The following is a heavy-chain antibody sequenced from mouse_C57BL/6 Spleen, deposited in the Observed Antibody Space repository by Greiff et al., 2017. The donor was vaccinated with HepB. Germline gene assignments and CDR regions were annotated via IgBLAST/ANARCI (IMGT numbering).Heavy chain of an antibody. J-gene: IGHJ2*01. V-gene: IGHV1-76*01. CDR3: AREGGNYALYY. Sequence: QVHVKQSGAELVRPGASVKLSCKASGYTFTDYYINWVKQRPGQGLEWIARIYPGSGNTYYNEKFKGKATLTAEKSSSTAYMQLSSLTSEDSAVYFCAREGGNYALYYWGQGTTLTVSS. CDR1: GYTFTDYY. CDR2: IYPGSGNT. D-gene: IGHD2-1*01.